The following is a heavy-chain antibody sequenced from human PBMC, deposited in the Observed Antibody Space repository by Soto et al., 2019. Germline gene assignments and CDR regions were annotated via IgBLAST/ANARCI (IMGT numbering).Heavy chain of an antibody. Sequence: SETLSLTCTVSGGSISSYYWSWIRQPAGKGLEWIGRIYTSGGTNYNPSLKSRVAMSVDTSKNQLSLKLSSVTAADTAVYYCARSMITFGGVIAAFDAFDIWGQGTMVTVSS. CDR3: ARSMITFGGVIAAFDAFDI. V-gene: IGHV4-4*07. J-gene: IGHJ3*02. D-gene: IGHD3-16*02. CDR2: IYTSGGT. CDR1: GGSISSYY.